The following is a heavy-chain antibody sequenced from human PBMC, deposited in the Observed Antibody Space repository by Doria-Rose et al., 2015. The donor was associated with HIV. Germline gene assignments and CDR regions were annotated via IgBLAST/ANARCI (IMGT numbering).Heavy chain of an antibody. CDR3: ARIKSSRWYHKYYFDF. D-gene: IGHD6-13*01. CDR2: LFSDDER. Sequence: QESGPVPVKPTETLTLTCTVSGVSLSSPGMGVSWIRQPPGKALEWLANLFSDDERSYKTSLKSRLTISRVTSKSQVVLTMTDMDPVDTATYYCARIKSSRWYHKYYFDFWGQGTLVIVSA. J-gene: IGHJ4*02. CDR1: GVSLSSPGMG. V-gene: IGHV2-26*01.